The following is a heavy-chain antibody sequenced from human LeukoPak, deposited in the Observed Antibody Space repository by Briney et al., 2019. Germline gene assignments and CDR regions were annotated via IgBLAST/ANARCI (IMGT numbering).Heavy chain of an antibody. D-gene: IGHD3-22*01. V-gene: IGHV4-34*01. CDR1: GGSFSGYY. CDR2: INHSGST. Sequence: PSETLSLTCAVYGGSFSGYYWSWIRQPPGKGLEWIGEINHSGSTNYNPSLKSRVTISVDTSKNQFSLKLSSVTAADTAVYYCARHIFYYDSSGPQWFDPWGQGTLVTVSS. J-gene: IGHJ5*02. CDR3: ARHIFYYDSSGPQWFDP.